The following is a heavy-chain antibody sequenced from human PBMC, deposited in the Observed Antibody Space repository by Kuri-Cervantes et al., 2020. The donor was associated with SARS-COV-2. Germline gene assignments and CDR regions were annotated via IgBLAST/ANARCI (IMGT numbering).Heavy chain of an antibody. J-gene: IGHJ6*03. Sequence: GESLKISCVASEFNFRYYVIHWVRQAPGKGLEWVAVIWYDGENEYYAGSVKGRFTISRDNSKNTVSLHMNSLRAEDTAMYYCARGAANYYYMDVWGKGTTVTVSS. CDR2: IWYDGENE. V-gene: IGHV3-33*01. CDR1: EFNFRYYV. D-gene: IGHD3-16*01. CDR3: ARGAANYYYMDV.